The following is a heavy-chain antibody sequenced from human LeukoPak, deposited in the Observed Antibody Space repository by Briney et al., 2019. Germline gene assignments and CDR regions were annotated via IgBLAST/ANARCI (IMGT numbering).Heavy chain of an antibody. Sequence: GGSLRLSCAASGFTFSSYWMSWVRQAPGKGLEWVANIKQDGSEKYYVDSVKGRFTISRDNAKNSLYLQMNSLRAEDTAVYYCARRRGPDYGFWSGYPPYYYGMDVWGQGTTVTVSS. CDR2: IKQDGSEK. CDR1: GFTFSSYW. D-gene: IGHD3-3*01. J-gene: IGHJ6*02. CDR3: ARRRGPDYGFWSGYPPYYYGMDV. V-gene: IGHV3-7*01.